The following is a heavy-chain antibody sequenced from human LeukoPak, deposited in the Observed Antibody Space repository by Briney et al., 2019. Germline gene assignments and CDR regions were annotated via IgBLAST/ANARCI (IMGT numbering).Heavy chain of an antibody. D-gene: IGHD5-18*01. CDR1: KFAFSSYA. CDR3: ASSYVDTAMVGFDY. Sequence: PGGSLRLSCAASKFAFSSYAMSWVRQAPGKGLEWVSAISGGGGNTYYADSVKGRFTISRDNSKNTLYLQMNSLRAEDTAVYYCASSYVDTAMVGFDYWGQGTLVTVSS. V-gene: IGHV3-23*01. J-gene: IGHJ4*02. CDR2: ISGGGGNT.